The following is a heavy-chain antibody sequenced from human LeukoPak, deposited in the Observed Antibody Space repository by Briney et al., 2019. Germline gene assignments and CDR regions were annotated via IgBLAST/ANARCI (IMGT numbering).Heavy chain of an antibody. Sequence: GASVKVSCKASGYTFTSYAMHWVRQAPGQRLEWMGWINAGNGNTKYSQKFQGRVTITADESTSTAYMELSSLRSEDTAVYYCASSYCGGDCYSGYWGQGTLVTVSS. CDR1: GYTFTSYA. J-gene: IGHJ4*02. D-gene: IGHD2-21*02. CDR2: INAGNGNT. CDR3: ASSYCGGDCYSGY. V-gene: IGHV1-3*01.